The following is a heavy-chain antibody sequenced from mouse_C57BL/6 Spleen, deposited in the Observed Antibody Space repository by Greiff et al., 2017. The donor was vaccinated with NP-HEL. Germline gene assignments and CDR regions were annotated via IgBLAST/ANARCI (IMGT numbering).Heavy chain of an antibody. CDR3: ARSGYDYDGVSFFDD. J-gene: IGHJ2*01. CDR1: GYSFTGYY. D-gene: IGHD2-4*01. Sequence: EVKLVESGPELVKPGASVKISCKASGYSFTGYYMNWVKQSPEKSLEWIGEINPSTGGTTYNQKFKAKATLTVDKSSSTAYMQLKSLTSEDSAVYYCARSGYDYDGVSFFDDWGKGTTLTVSS. CDR2: INPSTGGT. V-gene: IGHV1-42*01.